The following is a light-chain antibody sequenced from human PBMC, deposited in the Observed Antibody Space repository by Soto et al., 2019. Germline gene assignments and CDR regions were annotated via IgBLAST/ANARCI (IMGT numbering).Light chain of an antibody. CDR2: GTS. Sequence: EIVLTQSPGTLSLSPGARGTLSCRAAQPITTSSLACYQQRPVQAPRLLIYGTSTRASGTPDRFSGSGSGTDFTLTITRLEPEDFAVYYCQQYGSSPLTFGGGTKVDI. CDR3: QQYGSSPLT. V-gene: IGKV3-20*01. J-gene: IGKJ4*01. CDR1: QPITTSS.